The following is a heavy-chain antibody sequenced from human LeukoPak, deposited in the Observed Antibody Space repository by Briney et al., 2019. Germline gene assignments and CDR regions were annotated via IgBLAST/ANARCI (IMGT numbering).Heavy chain of an antibody. CDR3: ARVWSGSSWSAYYYYYMDV. J-gene: IGHJ6*03. D-gene: IGHD6-13*01. Sequence: SETLSLTCTVSGYSISSGYYWGWIRQPPGKGLEWIGSIYYSGSTYYNPSLKSRVTISVDTSKNQFSLKLSSVTAADTAVYYCARVWSGSSWSAYYYYYMDVWGKGTTVTVSS. V-gene: IGHV4-38-2*02. CDR1: GYSISSGYY. CDR2: IYYSGST.